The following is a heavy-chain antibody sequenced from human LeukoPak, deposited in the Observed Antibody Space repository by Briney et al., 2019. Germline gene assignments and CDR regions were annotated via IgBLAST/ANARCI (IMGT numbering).Heavy chain of an antibody. CDR2: IYWDDDK. CDR3: AHSVYPHFYYASESYYYFNS. D-gene: IGHD3-22*01. CDR1: GFSLGTSGVA. Sequence: ESGPTLLNPTQTLTLTCTFSGFSLGTSGVAVAWIRQPPGRAQEWLALIYWDDDKRYSPFLKTRLTIAKDTSRNQVVFKMTNMDPVDTGTYYRAHSVYPHFYYASESYYYFNSWGPGTRVTVSS. J-gene: IGHJ4*02. V-gene: IGHV2-5*02.